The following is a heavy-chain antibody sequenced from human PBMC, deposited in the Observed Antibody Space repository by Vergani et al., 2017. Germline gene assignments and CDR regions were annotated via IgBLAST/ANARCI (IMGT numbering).Heavy chain of an antibody. V-gene: IGHV1-46*03. D-gene: IGHD5-24*01. Sequence: QVQLVQSGAEVKKPGSSVKVSCKASGGTFSSYAISWVRQAPGQGLEWMGIINPSGGSTSYAQKFQGRVTMTRDTSTSTVYMELSSLRSEDTAVYYCARDRPRDGYNNFDYWGQGTLVTVSS. J-gene: IGHJ4*02. CDR2: INPSGGST. CDR3: ARDRPRDGYNNFDY. CDR1: GGTFSSYA.